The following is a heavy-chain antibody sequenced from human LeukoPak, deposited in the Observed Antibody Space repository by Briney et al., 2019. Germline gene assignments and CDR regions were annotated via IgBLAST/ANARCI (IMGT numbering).Heavy chain of an antibody. CDR2: LYYSGST. J-gene: IGHJ4*02. V-gene: IGHV4-39*01. CDR1: GGSISSSNYY. D-gene: IGHD3-10*01. CDR3: ARRGTMVRGIIILYYFDY. Sequence: SETLSLTCTVSGGSISSSNYYWGWIRQPPGKGLEWIGSLYYSGSTYYNPSLKSRVTISVDTTKNQFSLKLSSVTAADTAVYYCARRGTMVRGIIILYYFDYWGQGTLVTVSS.